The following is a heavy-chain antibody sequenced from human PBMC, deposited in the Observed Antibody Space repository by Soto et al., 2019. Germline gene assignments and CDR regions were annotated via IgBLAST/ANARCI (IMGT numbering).Heavy chain of an antibody. Sequence: PSETLSLTCTVSGGSIRVQSYYWTWIRQTPGRGLEWVGSSYYSGTSYFNPALKGRVTISVDTSTNQFSLRLTSVTAADTAVYYCTRRYNWNDYYFDPWGQGTPVT. CDR1: GGSIRVQSYY. J-gene: IGHJ5*02. CDR3: TRRYNWNDYYFDP. V-gene: IGHV4-39*01. D-gene: IGHD1-20*01. CDR2: SYYSGTS.